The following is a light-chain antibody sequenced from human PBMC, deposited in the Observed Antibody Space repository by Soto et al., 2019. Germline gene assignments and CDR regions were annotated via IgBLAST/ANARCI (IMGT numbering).Light chain of an antibody. Sequence: QSVLAPPASVSGSPGQSIPISCTGTSSDIGAYNYVSWYRQHPGKAPQLLIYDVNNRPSGVSHRFSGSKSGNTASLTISGLQSEDEADYFCTSYPGSNTLEVFGPRTKVTVL. V-gene: IGLV2-14*03. CDR2: DVN. CDR1: SSDIGAYNY. CDR3: TSYPGSNTLEV. J-gene: IGLJ1*01.